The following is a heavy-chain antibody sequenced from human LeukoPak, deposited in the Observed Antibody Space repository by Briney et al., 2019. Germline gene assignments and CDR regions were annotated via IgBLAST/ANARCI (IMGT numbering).Heavy chain of an antibody. CDR2: INHSGGA. CDR1: GGSFSTYY. Sequence: SETLSLTCGVYGGSFSTYYWGWIRQPPGKGLEWIGEINHSGGAKYNPSLKSRVTISVDTSKNQFSLKLSSVTAADTAVYYCARDGYSGNDGLWGQGSLVTVSS. J-gene: IGHJ4*02. D-gene: IGHD5-12*01. CDR3: ARDGYSGNDGL. V-gene: IGHV4-34*01.